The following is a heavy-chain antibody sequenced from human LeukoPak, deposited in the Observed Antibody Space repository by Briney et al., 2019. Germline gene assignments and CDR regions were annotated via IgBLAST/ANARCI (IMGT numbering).Heavy chain of an antibody. Sequence: SETLSLTCTVSGGSISSYYWSWLRQPPGKGLEWIGYIYYSGSTNYNPSLKSRVTISVDTSKNQFSLKLSSVTAADTAVYYCASVPYSSSWYDDSGAFDIWGQGTMVTVSS. D-gene: IGHD6-13*01. CDR2: IYYSGST. CDR1: GGSISSYY. CDR3: ASVPYSSSWYDDSGAFDI. J-gene: IGHJ3*02. V-gene: IGHV4-59*08.